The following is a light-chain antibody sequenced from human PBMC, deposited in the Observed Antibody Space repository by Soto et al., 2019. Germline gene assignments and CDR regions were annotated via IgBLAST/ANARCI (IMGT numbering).Light chain of an antibody. CDR3: SSYTSSSIDDV. V-gene: IGLV2-14*01. CDR2: EVS. CDR1: SSDVGGYNY. Sequence: QSALTQPASVSGSPGQSITISCTGTSSDVGGYNYVSRYQQHPGKAPKLMIYEVSNRPSGVSNRFSGSKSGNTASLTISGLQAEDEADYYCSSYTSSSIDDVFGTGTKLTVL. J-gene: IGLJ1*01.